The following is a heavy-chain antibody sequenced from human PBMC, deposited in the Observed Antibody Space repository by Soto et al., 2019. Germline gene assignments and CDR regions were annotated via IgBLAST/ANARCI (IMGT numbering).Heavy chain of an antibody. Sequence: EVQLLESGGSLVQPGGSLRLSCAASGFTFSNYAVTWVSQAPGKRLECVSTISGSGGSTYYADSVKGRFTISRDNSKNTLYLQMNSLRVEDTAVYYCAKDQGSSWYEIDYWGQGTLVTVSS. D-gene: IGHD6-13*01. CDR1: GFTFSNYA. J-gene: IGHJ4*02. V-gene: IGHV3-23*01. CDR2: ISGSGGST. CDR3: AKDQGSSWYEIDY.